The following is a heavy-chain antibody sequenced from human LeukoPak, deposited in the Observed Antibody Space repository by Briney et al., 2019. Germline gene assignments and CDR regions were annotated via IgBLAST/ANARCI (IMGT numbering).Heavy chain of an antibody. D-gene: IGHD2-2*01. J-gene: IGHJ4*02. CDR1: GSTFSSYA. CDR2: ISGSGGST. Sequence: GGSLRLSCAASGSTFSSYAMSWVRQAPGKGLEWVSAISGSGGSTYYADSVKGRFTISRDNSKNTLYLQMNSLRAEDTAVYYCAKDAPVNIVVVPAANSWGQGTLVTVSS. V-gene: IGHV3-23*01. CDR3: AKDAPVNIVVVPAANS.